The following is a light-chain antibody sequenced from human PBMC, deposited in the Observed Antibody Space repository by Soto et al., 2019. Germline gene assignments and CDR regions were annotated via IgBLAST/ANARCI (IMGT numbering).Light chain of an antibody. CDR2: AAS. Sequence: DIQMTQSPSSLSASVGDRVTITCRASQSVSSDLNWYQQKAGQPPKLLIYAASSWQSGVPSRFSGSGSGTHFTLTISSLQPEDFATYYCQHIYSIPITFGQGTRLEIK. V-gene: IGKV1-39*01. CDR1: QSVSSD. CDR3: QHIYSIPIT. J-gene: IGKJ5*01.